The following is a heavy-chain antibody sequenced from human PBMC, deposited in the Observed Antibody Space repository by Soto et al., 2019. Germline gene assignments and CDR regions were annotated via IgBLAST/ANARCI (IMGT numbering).Heavy chain of an antibody. CDR3: AKDIQRYFDWGEYYYYMDV. V-gene: IGHV3-23*01. CDR2: ISGSGGST. Sequence: GESLKISCAASGFTFSSYAMSWVRQAPGKGLEWVSAISGSGGSTYYADSVKGRFTISRDNSKNTLYLQMNSLRAEDTAVYYCAKDIQRYFDWGEYYYYMDVWGKGTTVTVSS. D-gene: IGHD3-9*01. CDR1: GFTFSSYA. J-gene: IGHJ6*03.